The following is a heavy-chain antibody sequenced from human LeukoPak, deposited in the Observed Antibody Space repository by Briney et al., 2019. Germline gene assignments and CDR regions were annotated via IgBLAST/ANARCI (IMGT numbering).Heavy chain of an antibody. CDR2: IYTSGST. D-gene: IGHD1-26*01. CDR1: GGSISSYY. J-gene: IGHJ5*02. V-gene: IGHV4-4*07. Sequence: KSSETLSLTCTVSGGSISSYYWSWIRQPAGKGLEWIGPIYTSGSTNYNPSHKSRVTMSVDTSKNQFSLKLSSVTAADTAVYYCARDTLNSGRGRRFDPWGQGTLVTVSS. CDR3: ARDTLNSGRGRRFDP.